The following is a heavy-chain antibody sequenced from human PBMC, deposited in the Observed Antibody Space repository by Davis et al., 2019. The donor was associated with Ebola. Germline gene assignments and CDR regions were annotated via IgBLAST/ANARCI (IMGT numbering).Heavy chain of an antibody. J-gene: IGHJ5*02. V-gene: IGHV1-18*01. Sequence: ASVKVSCKASGGTFSNYAISWVRQAPGQGLEWMGWISAYNGNTAYAQILQGRVTMTTDTSTSTAYMELRSLRSDDTAVYYCARIQLWSGNWFDPWGQGTLVTVSS. CDR2: ISAYNGNT. CDR1: GGTFSNYA. CDR3: ARIQLWSGNWFDP. D-gene: IGHD5-18*01.